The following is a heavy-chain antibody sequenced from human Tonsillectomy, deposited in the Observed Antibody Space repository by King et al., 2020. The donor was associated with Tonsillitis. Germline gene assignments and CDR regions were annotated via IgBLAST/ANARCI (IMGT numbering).Heavy chain of an antibody. V-gene: IGHV2-5*02. CDR2: IYWDDDD. Sequence: ITLKESGPTLVKPTQTLTLTCTFSGFSLSTSGMGVGWIRQPPGQALEWLALIYWDDDDRYSPSLKSRLTITKDTSKNQVVLTMTNMDPVDTATYYCAHSSTVYCGGDCYYNWFDPWGQGTLVTVSS. CDR3: AHSSTVYCGGDCYYNWFDP. J-gene: IGHJ5*02. CDR1: GFSLSTSGMG. D-gene: IGHD2-21*02.